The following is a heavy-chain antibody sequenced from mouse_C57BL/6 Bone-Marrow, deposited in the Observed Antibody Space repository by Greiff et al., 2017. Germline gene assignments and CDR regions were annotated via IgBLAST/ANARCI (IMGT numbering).Heavy chain of an antibody. CDR1: EYEFPSHD. CDR2: INSDGGST. J-gene: IGHJ3*01. V-gene: IGHV5-2*03. Sequence: EVKLVESGAGLVQPGESLQLSCESNEYEFPSHDMSWVRKTPEQRLELVAAINSDGGSTYYPDTMERRSITTRDNNKKTLYLQMSSLRSEDTALYDCATDSSGTGAWFAYWGQGTMVTVSA. D-gene: IGHD3-2*02. CDR3: ATDSSGTGAWFAY.